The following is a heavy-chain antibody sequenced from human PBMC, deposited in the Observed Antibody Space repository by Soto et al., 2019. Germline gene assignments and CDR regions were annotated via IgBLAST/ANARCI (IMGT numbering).Heavy chain of an antibody. D-gene: IGHD4-17*01. J-gene: IGHJ1*01. CDR3: AHYGDYWGNEYFQH. Sequence: GGSLRLSCAASGFTFSSYSMNWVRQAPGKGLEWVSSISSSSSYIYYADSVKGRFTISRDNAKNSLYLQMNSLRAEDTAVYYCAHYGDYWGNEYFQHWGQGTLVTVSS. CDR1: GFTFSSYS. CDR2: ISSSSSYI. V-gene: IGHV3-21*01.